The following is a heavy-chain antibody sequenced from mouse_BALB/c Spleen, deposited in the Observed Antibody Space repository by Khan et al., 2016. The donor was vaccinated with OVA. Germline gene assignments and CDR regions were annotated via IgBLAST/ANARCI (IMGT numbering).Heavy chain of an antibody. J-gene: IGHJ3*01. CDR2: IHPNNGVT. CDR3: ARSGYGSFAC. CDR1: GYTFSDYN. Sequence: VQLQQSGPELVKPGASVKISCKASGYTFSDYNMDWVKQGHGKSLEWIGYIHPNNGVTGYNQKFKTKATLTVDTSSSTAYMELRSLTSEDSAVYYCARSGYGSFACWGQGTLVTVSA. V-gene: IGHV1S29*02. D-gene: IGHD1-2*01.